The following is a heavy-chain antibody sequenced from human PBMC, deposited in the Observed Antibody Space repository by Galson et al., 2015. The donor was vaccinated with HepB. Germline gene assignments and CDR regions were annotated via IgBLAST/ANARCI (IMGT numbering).Heavy chain of an antibody. CDR1: GYTFTGYY. CDR3: ARGDCSSTSCYTRDYYYYYGMDV. CDR2: INPNSGGT. D-gene: IGHD2-2*02. J-gene: IGHJ6*02. Sequence: SVKVSCKASGYTFTGYYMHWVRQAPGQGLEWMGWINPNSGGTNCAQKFQGRVTMTRDTSISTAYMELSRLRSDDTAVYYCARGDCSSTSCYTRDYYYYYGMDVWGQGTTVTVSS. V-gene: IGHV1-2*02.